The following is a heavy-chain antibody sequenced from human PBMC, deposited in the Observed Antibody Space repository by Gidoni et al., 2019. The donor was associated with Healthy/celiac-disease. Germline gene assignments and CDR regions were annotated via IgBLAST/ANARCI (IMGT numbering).Heavy chain of an antibody. CDR3: ARDGPSDGNNWFDP. Sequence: QVQLPESGPGLVKPSETLSLTCTVSGYSISSGYYWGWIRQPPGKGLEWIGSIYHSGSTYYNPSLKSRVTISVDTSKNQFSLKLSSGTAADTAVYYCARDGPSDGNNWFDPWGQGTLVTVSS. CDR2: IYHSGST. V-gene: IGHV4-38-2*02. CDR1: GYSISSGYY. D-gene: IGHD1-26*01. J-gene: IGHJ5*02.